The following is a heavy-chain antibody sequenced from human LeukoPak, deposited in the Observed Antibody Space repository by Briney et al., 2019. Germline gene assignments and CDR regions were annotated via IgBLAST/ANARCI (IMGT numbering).Heavy chain of an antibody. D-gene: IGHD3-22*01. V-gene: IGHV1-18*01. J-gene: IGHJ4*02. CDR3: AKNYYDNSALGWGSFDY. CDR1: GYTFTSYG. Sequence: ASVKVSCKASGYTFTSYGISWVRQAPRQGLEWMGWISAYNGNTNYAQKLQGRVTMTTDTSTSTAYMELRSLRSDDTAVYYCAKNYYDNSALGWGSFDYWGQGTLVTVSS. CDR2: ISAYNGNT.